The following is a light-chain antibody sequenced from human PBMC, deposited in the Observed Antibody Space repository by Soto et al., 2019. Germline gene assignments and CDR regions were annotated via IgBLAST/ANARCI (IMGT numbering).Light chain of an antibody. CDR3: QQYSSWPFT. V-gene: IGKV3-15*01. Sequence: EIVLTQSPATLSVFPGEKATLSCGASQSVSKNLAWYHQKPGQAPRPLIYGGSTRATGVPARFSGSGSGTEFTLTISSLQSEDSAIYYCQQYSSWPFTFGPGTKVAIE. CDR2: GGS. CDR1: QSVSKN. J-gene: IGKJ3*01.